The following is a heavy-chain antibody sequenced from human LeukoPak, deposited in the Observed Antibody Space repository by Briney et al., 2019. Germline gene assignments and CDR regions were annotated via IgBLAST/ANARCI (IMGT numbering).Heavy chain of an antibody. D-gene: IGHD3-22*01. CDR1: GDIVSSNSAA. Sequence: SQTLSLTCAISGDIVSSNSAAWNWIRQSPSRGLEWLGRTYYRSKWYNDYAVSVKSRITINPDTSKNQFSLQLNSVTPEDTAVYYCARDYYYDSSEFGPEFDYWGQGTLVTVSS. CDR3: ARDYYYDSSEFGPEFDY. J-gene: IGHJ4*02. CDR2: TYYRSKWYN. V-gene: IGHV6-1*01.